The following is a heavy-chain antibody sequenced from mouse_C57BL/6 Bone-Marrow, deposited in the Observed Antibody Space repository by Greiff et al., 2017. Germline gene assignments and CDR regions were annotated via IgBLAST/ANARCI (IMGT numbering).Heavy chain of an antibody. J-gene: IGHJ4*01. D-gene: IGHD1-1*01. CDR2: IDPENGDT. CDR3: TTPSTVVALYAMDY. CDR1: GFNIKDDY. Sequence: VQLQQSGAELVRPGASVKLSCTASGFNIKDDYMHWVKQRPEQGLEWIGWIDPENGDTEYASKFQGKATIPADTSSNTAYLQLSSLTSEDTAVYYCTTPSTVVALYAMDYWGQGTSVTVSS. V-gene: IGHV14-4*01.